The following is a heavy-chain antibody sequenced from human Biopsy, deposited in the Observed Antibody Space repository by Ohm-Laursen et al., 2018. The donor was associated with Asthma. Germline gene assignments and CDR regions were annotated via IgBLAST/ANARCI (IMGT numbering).Heavy chain of an antibody. CDR1: GFSFSNCA. CDR2: ISKDASTQ. Sequence: RSLRLSCAAAGFSFSNCAIHWVRQAPGKGLEWVGVISKDASTQDYADSVKGRFTMARDNSKNTLDLQMNSLREEDTAVYYCVRDGTDDAFDIWGQGTVVSVSS. J-gene: IGHJ3*02. V-gene: IGHV3-30*01. D-gene: IGHD1-1*01. CDR3: VRDGTDDAFDI.